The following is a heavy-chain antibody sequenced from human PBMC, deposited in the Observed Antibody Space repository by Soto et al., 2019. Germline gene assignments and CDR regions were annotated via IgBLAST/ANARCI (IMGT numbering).Heavy chain of an antibody. CDR3: ARELDPYYGGNSLSLDY. Sequence: QVQLVQSGAEVKKPGSSVKVSCKASGGSFSTYGINWVRLAPGQGLEWMGGIIPKFGTTNYAQKFRGRVTITADESTNTAYMELNYLRSEDTAVYFWARELDPYYGGNSLSLDYCGQGTLVTVSS. D-gene: IGHD4-17*01. V-gene: IGHV1-69*13. CDR2: IIPKFGTT. CDR1: GGSFSTYG. J-gene: IGHJ4*02.